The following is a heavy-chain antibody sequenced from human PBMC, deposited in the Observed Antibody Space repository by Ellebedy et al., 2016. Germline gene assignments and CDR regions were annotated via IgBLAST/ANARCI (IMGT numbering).Heavy chain of an antibody. V-gene: IGHV3-7*01. Sequence: GGSLRLSCAASGFMFSSYWMSWVRQAPGKGPEWVANIKQDASEKVYVDSVKGRFTISRDNAKNSLYLEMNSLRVEDTAVYYCAGGAGWLVDYWGQGILVTVSS. CDR2: IKQDASEK. J-gene: IGHJ4*02. CDR3: AGGAGWLVDY. CDR1: GFMFSSYW. D-gene: IGHD6-19*01.